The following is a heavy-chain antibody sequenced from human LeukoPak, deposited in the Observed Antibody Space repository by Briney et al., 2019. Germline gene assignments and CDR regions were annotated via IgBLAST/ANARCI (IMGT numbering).Heavy chain of an antibody. V-gene: IGHV4-39*07. D-gene: IGHD3-3*01. CDR1: GESVSSRKHL. J-gene: IGHJ4*02. CDR3: ASIFNDFWSGYYFDY. Sequence: SETLSLTCTVSGESVSSRKHLWGWIRQPPGKGLEWIGSIYYSGSTYYNPSLKSRVTISVDTSKNQFSLKLSSVTAAGTAVYYCASIFNDFWSGYYFDYWGQGTLVTVSS. CDR2: IYYSGST.